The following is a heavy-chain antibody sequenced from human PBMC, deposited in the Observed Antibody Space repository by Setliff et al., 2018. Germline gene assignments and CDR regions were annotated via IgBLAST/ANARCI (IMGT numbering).Heavy chain of an antibody. D-gene: IGHD6-19*01. J-gene: IGHJ4*02. V-gene: IGHV4-34*01. CDR3: ASNPFNSGPPYYFDY. Sequence: ETLSLTCAVYGESFSGHYWSWIRQPPGKGLEWIGEINHSGSTNYNPSLKSRVTISVDTSKNQFSLKLDSVIVADTAVYYCASNPFNSGPPYYFDYWGQGTLVTVSS. CDR2: INHSGST. CDR1: GESFSGHY.